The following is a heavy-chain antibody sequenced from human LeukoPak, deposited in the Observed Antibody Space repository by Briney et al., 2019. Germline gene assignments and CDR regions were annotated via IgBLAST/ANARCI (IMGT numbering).Heavy chain of an antibody. CDR1: GYTFTSYG. D-gene: IGHD3-9*01. CDR3: ARGADYDILTGYRAPFDY. CDR2: ISAYNGNT. V-gene: IGHV1-18*01. Sequence: GASVKVSCKASGYTFTSYGISWVRQAPGQGLEWMGWISAYNGNTNYAQKLQGRVTMTTDTSTSTAYMELRSLRSDDTAVYYCARGADYDILTGYRAPFDYWGQGTLVTVSS. J-gene: IGHJ4*02.